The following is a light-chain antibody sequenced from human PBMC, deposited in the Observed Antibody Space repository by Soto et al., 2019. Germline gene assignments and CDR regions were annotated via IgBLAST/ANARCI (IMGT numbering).Light chain of an antibody. J-gene: IGLJ1*01. CDR2: DVS. V-gene: IGLV2-14*03. CDR1: SSDVGGYNY. CDR3: SSYASSAFPYV. Sequence: QSALTQPASVSGSPGQSITISCTGTSSDVGGYNYVSWYQQHPGKAPKLMIYDVSNRPSGVSNRFSGSKSGNTASLTIFGLQAEDEADYYCSSYASSAFPYVFGTGTKVTVL.